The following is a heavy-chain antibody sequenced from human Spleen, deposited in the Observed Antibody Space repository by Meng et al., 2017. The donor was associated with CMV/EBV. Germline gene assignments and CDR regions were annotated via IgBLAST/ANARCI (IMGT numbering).Heavy chain of an antibody. D-gene: IGHD6-13*01. Sequence: QVQLVESGGGVVQPGGSLRLSCAASGFTFSSYGMHWVRQAPGKGLEWVAFIRYDGSNKYYADSVKGRFTIPRDNSKNTLYLQMNSLRAEDTAVYYCATEAAAATRLDYWGQGTLVTVSS. CDR3: ATEAAAATRLDY. CDR1: GFTFSSYG. CDR2: IRYDGSNK. J-gene: IGHJ4*02. V-gene: IGHV3-30*02.